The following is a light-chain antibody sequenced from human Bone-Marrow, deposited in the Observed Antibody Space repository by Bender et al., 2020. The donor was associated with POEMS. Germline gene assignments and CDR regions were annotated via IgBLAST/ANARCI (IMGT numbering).Light chain of an antibody. Sequence: SSDLTQDPAVSVALGQTVRITCQGDSLRSFYANWYQQKPGQAPVLVIYGENNRASGVPDRFSGSSSGNTASLSIAGAQAEDEADYYCYFRGSSGNHVVFGGGTKLTVL. J-gene: IGLJ2*01. V-gene: IGLV3-19*01. CDR1: SLRSFY. CDR2: GEN. CDR3: YFRGSSGNHVV.